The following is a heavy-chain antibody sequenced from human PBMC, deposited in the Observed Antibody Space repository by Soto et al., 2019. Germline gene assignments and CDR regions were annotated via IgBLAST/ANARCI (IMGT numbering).Heavy chain of an antibody. V-gene: IGHV4-34*01. CDR1: GGSFSGYY. Sequence: PSETLSLTCAVYGGSFSGYYWSWIRQPPGKGLEWIGEINHSGSTNYNPSLKSRVTISVDTSKNQFSLKLSSVTAADTAVYYCARGYYGDYSGDYYYYMDVWGKGTTVTVSS. CDR3: ARGYYGDYSGDYYYYMDV. D-gene: IGHD4-17*01. CDR2: INHSGST. J-gene: IGHJ6*03.